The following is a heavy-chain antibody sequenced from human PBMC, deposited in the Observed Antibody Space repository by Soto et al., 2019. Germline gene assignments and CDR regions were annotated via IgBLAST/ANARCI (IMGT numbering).Heavy chain of an antibody. CDR3: ARLTGTYWYFDL. CDR1: GFTFSTYA. J-gene: IGHJ2*01. D-gene: IGHD1-20*01. V-gene: IGHV3-30-3*01. Sequence: QVQLVESGGGVVQPGRSLRLSCAASGFTFSTYAMHWVRQAPGKGLEWVAVISYDGSNKYYADSVKGRFTISRDNSNNTLYLQMNSLGAEDTAVYYCARLTGTYWYFDLWGRGTLVTVSS. CDR2: ISYDGSNK.